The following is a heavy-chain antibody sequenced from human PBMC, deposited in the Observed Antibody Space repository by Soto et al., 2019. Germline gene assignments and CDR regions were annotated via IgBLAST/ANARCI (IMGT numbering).Heavy chain of an antibody. CDR2: IIPIFGTA. D-gene: IGHD5-18*01. CDR1: GGTFSSYA. CDR3: AQDTDMVLVGYYYYGMDV. Sequence: QVQLVQSGAEVKKPGSSVKVSCKASGGTFSSYAISWVRQAPGQGLEWMGGIIPIFGTANYAQKFQARATITAYETTSTAYMERRSLRSEDTAVYYFAQDTDMVLVGYYYYGMDVWGQGTTVTVSS. V-gene: IGHV1-69*01. J-gene: IGHJ6*02.